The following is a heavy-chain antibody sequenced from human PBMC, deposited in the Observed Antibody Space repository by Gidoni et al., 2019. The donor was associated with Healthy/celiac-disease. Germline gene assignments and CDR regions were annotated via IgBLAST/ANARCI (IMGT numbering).Heavy chain of an antibody. CDR2: ISWNSGSI. Sequence: EVQLVESGGGLVQPGRSLRLSCAASGFTFEAYAMHWVRQAPGKGLEWVSGISWNSGSIGYADSVKGRFTISRDNAKNSLYLQMNSLRAEDTALYYCAKDEQQLVRRSHFDYWGQGTLVTVSS. D-gene: IGHD6-13*01. CDR3: AKDEQQLVRRSHFDY. V-gene: IGHV3-9*01. CDR1: GFTFEAYA. J-gene: IGHJ4*02.